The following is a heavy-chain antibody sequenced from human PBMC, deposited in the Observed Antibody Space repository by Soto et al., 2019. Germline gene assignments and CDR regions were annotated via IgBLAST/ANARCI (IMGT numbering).Heavy chain of an antibody. CDR1: GFTFSSYG. CDR3: AKESRIWSGRYYYGMDV. Sequence: QVQLVESGGGVVQPGRSLRLSCAASGFTFSSYGMHWVRQAPGKGLEWVAVISYDGSNKYYADSVKGRFTISRDNSKNTQYLQMNSLRAEDTAVYYCAKESRIWSGRYYYGMDVWGQGTTVTVSS. D-gene: IGHD3-3*01. V-gene: IGHV3-30*18. J-gene: IGHJ6*02. CDR2: ISYDGSNK.